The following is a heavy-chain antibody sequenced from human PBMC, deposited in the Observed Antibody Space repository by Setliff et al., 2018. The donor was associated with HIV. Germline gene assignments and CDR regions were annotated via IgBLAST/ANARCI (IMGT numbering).Heavy chain of an antibody. CDR2: TDPEDGET. V-gene: IGHV1-69-2*01. D-gene: IGHD1-7*01. CDR1: GYTFSDYY. J-gene: IGHJ4*02. Sequence: GASVKVSCKVSGYTFSDYYMHWVQQAPGKGPEWMGLTDPEDGETRYAEKFQGRVTITADMTTDTAYLHLRSLRSEDAAVYYCATGELRPLDYWGQGTLVTVSS. CDR3: ATGELRPLDY.